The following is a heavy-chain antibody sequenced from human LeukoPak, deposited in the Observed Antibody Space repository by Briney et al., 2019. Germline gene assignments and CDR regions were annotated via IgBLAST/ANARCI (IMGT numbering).Heavy chain of an antibody. CDR1: GFTFSSYA. V-gene: IGHV3-30*01. Sequence: GRSLRLSCAASGFTFSSYAMHWVRQAPGKGLEWVAVISYDGSNKYYADSVKGRFTISRDNSKNTLYLQMNSLRAEDTAVYCCAREVELLGFDYWGQGTLVTVSS. J-gene: IGHJ4*02. CDR3: AREVELLGFDY. CDR2: ISYDGSNK. D-gene: IGHD1-7*01.